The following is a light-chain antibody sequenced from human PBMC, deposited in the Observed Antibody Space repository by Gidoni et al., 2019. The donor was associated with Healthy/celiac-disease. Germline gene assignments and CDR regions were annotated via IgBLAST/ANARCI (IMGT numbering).Light chain of an antibody. V-gene: IGKV3-20*01. Sequence: DIVLTQSPGTLSLSPGERATLPCRASQSVSSSYLAWYQQKPGQAPRLLIYGASSRATGIPDRFSGSGSGTDFTLTISRLEPEDFAVYYCQQYGSSPLLTFGGGTKVEIK. CDR3: QQYGSSPLLT. CDR1: QSVSSSY. CDR2: GAS. J-gene: IGKJ4*01.